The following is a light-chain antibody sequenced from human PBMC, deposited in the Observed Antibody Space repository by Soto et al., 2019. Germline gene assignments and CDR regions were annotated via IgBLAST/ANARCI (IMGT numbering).Light chain of an antibody. Sequence: DIQMTQSPSSLSASVGDRVTITCRASQSINNHLNWYQQKPGKVPKLLIYAASSLQSGVPSRFSGSGFGTDFTLTISSLQPDDLGTYYCQQTYSFPFTFGGGTKVEI. V-gene: IGKV1-39*01. CDR2: AAS. CDR3: QQTYSFPFT. J-gene: IGKJ4*01. CDR1: QSINNH.